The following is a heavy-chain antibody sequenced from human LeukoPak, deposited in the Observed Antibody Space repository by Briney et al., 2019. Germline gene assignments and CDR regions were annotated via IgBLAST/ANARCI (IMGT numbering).Heavy chain of an antibody. J-gene: IGHJ4*02. CDR3: ARAYSSSWYYIDY. CDR2: MNEDGGEI. V-gene: IGHV3-7*01. D-gene: IGHD6-13*01. CDR1: GFTFSSSW. Sequence: GGSLRLSCAASGFTFSSSWMTWVRQAPGKGLDSVASMNEDGGEIDYVESVKGRFTISRDNAKNSLYLQMNSLRAEDTAVYYCARAYSSSWYYIDYWGQGTLVTVSS.